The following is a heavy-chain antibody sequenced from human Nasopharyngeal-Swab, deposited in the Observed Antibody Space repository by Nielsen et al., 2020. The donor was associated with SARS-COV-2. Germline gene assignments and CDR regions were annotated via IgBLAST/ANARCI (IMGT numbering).Heavy chain of an antibody. Sequence: WIRQPPGKGLEWIGYIYYSGSTNYNPSLKSRVTISVDTSKNQFSLKLSSVTAADTAVYYCARDRRDGYNYYYYYYMDVWGKGTTGTVSS. J-gene: IGHJ6*03. D-gene: IGHD5-24*01. CDR2: IYYSGST. CDR3: ARDRRDGYNYYYYYYMDV. V-gene: IGHV4-59*01.